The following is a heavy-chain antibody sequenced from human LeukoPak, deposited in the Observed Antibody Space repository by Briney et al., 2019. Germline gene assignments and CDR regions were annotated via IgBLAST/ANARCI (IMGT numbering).Heavy chain of an antibody. CDR2: IYSAGST. V-gene: IGHV3-53*01. J-gene: IGHJ4*02. Sequence: GGSLRLSRAASEFTVNNNYMSWVRQAPGKGLEWVSPIYSAGSTNYADSVKGRFTISRDNSKNTMYLQMNSLRAEDTAVYYCAGGLRSGLIDYWGQGTLVTVSS. CDR1: EFTVNNNY. CDR3: AGGLRSGLIDY. D-gene: IGHD4-17*01.